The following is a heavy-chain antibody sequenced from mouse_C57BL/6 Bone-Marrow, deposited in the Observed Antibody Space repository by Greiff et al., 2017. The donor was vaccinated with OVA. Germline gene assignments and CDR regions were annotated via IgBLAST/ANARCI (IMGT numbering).Heavy chain of an antibody. V-gene: IGHV2-2*01. CDR1: GFSLTSYG. J-gene: IGHJ4*01. CDR2: IWSGGST. CDR3: ASRGGGYAMDY. Sequence: VMLVESGPGLVQPSQSLSITCTVSGFSLTSYGVHWVRQSPGKGLEWLGVIWSGGSTDYNAAFISRLSISKDNSKSQVFFKMNSLQADDTAIYYCASRGGGYAMDYWGQGTSVTVSS.